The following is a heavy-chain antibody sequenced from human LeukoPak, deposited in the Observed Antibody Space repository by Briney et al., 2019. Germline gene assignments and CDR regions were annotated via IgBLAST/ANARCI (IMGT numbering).Heavy chain of an antibody. J-gene: IGHJ3*02. CDR2: IGSSSSYI. CDR3: ARDHCSGGSCYDDAFDI. CDR1: GFTFSSYS. V-gene: IGHV3-21*01. D-gene: IGHD2-15*01. Sequence: GGSLRLSCAASGFTFSSYSMNWVRQAPGKGLEWVSSIGSSSSYIYYADSVKGRFTISRDNAKNSLYLQMNSLRAEDTAVYYCARDHCSGGSCYDDAFDIWGQGTMVTVSS.